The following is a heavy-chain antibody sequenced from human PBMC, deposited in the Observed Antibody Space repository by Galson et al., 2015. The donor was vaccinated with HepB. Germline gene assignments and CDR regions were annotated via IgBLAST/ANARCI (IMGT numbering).Heavy chain of an antibody. D-gene: IGHD6-13*01. J-gene: IGHJ4*02. CDR2: IIPIFGTA. Sequence: SVKVSCKASGGTFSSYAISWVRQAPGQGLEWMGGIIPIFGTADYAQKFQGRVTITADESTSTAYMELSSLRSEDTAVYYCARVPWVSDSSSWYTYFDYWGQGTLVTVSS. CDR3: ARVPWVSDSSSWYTYFDY. V-gene: IGHV1-69*13. CDR1: GGTFSSYA.